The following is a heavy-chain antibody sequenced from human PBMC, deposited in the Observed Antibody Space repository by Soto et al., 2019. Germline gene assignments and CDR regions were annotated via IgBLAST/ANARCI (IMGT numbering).Heavy chain of an antibody. CDR1: GFAFSSYS. CDR3: ARAGPAGIAVAGTSYYYYGMDV. CDR2: ISSSSSYI. V-gene: IGHV3-21*01. Sequence: GGSLRLSCAGSGFAFSSYSVNWVRQAPGKGLEWVSSISSSSSYIYYADSVKGRFTISRDNAKNSLYLQMNSLRAEDTAVYYCARAGPAGIAVAGTSYYYYGMDVWGQGTTVTVSS. J-gene: IGHJ6*02. D-gene: IGHD6-19*01.